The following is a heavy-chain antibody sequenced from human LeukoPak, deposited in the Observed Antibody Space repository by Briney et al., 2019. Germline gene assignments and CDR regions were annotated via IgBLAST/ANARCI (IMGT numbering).Heavy chain of an antibody. V-gene: IGHV1-46*01. CDR1: GYTFTSYY. D-gene: IGHD3-10*01. CDR2: INPSGGST. CDR3: ARDSLGYYGSGSYSY. J-gene: IGHJ4*02. Sequence: ASVKVPCKASGYTFTSYYMHWVRQAPGQGLEWMGIINPSGGSTSYAQKFQGRVTMTRDTSTSTVYMELSSLRSEDTAVYYCARDSLGYYGSGSYSYWGQGTLVTVSS.